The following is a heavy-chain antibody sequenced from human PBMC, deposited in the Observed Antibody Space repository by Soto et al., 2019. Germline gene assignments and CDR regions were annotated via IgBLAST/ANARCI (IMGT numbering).Heavy chain of an antibody. Sequence: QVQLVQSGAEVKKPGSSVKVSCKASGGTFSSYAISWVRQAPRQGLEWMGGIIPIFGTANYAQKFQGRVTITADESTSTAYMELSSLRSEDTAVYYCARSQPDGYQAIYGMDVWGQGTTVTVSS. CDR1: GGTFSSYA. V-gene: IGHV1-69*01. J-gene: IGHJ6*02. D-gene: IGHD5-12*01. CDR2: IIPIFGTA. CDR3: ARSQPDGYQAIYGMDV.